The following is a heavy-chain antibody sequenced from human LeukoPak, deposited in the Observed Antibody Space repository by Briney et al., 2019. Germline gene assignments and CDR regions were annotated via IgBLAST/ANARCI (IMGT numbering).Heavy chain of an antibody. D-gene: IGHD1-26*01. Sequence: SVKVSCKASGGTFSNYAISWVRQAPGQGLEWMGGIIPIFGTANYAQKFRGRVTITADKSTRTAYMELSSLRSEDTAVYYCASGGRYSGSYYDYWGQGTLVTVSS. CDR3: ASGGRYSGSYYDY. J-gene: IGHJ4*02. V-gene: IGHV1-69*06. CDR1: GGTFSNYA. CDR2: IIPIFGTA.